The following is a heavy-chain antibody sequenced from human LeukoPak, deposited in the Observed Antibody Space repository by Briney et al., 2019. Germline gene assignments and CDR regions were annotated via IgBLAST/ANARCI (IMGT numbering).Heavy chain of an antibody. Sequence: SETLSLTCAVYGGSFSGYYWSWIRQPPGKGLEWIGEINHSGSTNYNPSLKSRVTISVDTSKNQFSLKLSSVTAADTAVYYCAGRRDYYGSGSYYTPPHWFDPWGQGTLVTVSS. V-gene: IGHV4-34*01. J-gene: IGHJ5*02. CDR2: INHSGST. D-gene: IGHD3-10*01. CDR1: GGSFSGYY. CDR3: AGRRDYYGSGSYYTPPHWFDP.